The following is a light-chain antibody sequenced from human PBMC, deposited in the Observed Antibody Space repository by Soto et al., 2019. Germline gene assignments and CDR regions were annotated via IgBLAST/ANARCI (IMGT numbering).Light chain of an antibody. CDR2: GAS. Sequence: EIVLTPSPGTLSLSPGERATLYCRASQSISSPYLAWYQQKPGQAPRLLIDGASSRATGVPDRFSGSGSGTDFTLTISRLEPEDFAVYYCQQYDSWTFGQGTKVDIK. V-gene: IGKV3-20*01. CDR1: QSISSPY. J-gene: IGKJ1*01. CDR3: QQYDSWT.